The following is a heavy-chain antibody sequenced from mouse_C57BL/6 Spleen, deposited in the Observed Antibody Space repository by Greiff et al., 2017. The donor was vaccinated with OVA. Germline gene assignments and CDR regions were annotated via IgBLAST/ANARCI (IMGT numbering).Heavy chain of an antibody. CDR1: GFTFSDYG. Sequence: EVKVVESGGGLVQPGGSLKLSCAASGFTFSDYGMAWVRQAPRKGPEWVAFISNLAYSIYYADTVTGRFTISRENAKNTLYLEMSSLRSEDTAMYYCARHAGDYSNRYWYFDVWGTGTTVTVSS. CDR2: ISNLAYSI. D-gene: IGHD2-5*01. V-gene: IGHV5-15*01. J-gene: IGHJ1*03. CDR3: ARHAGDYSNRYWYFDV.